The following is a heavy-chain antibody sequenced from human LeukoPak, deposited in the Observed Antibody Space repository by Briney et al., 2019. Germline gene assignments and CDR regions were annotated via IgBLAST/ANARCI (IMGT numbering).Heavy chain of an antibody. Sequence: GGSLRLSCAASGFTLSSYWMLWVRQGPGTGLVWVSRINIEGTYTNYADSVKGRFTISRDNAKSTLYLQMNSLRAEDTAVYFCVKDDGNYGIDYWGPGTLVTVSS. J-gene: IGHJ4*02. CDR3: VKDDGNYGIDY. V-gene: IGHV3-74*01. CDR2: INIEGTYT. D-gene: IGHD1-7*01. CDR1: GFTLSSYW.